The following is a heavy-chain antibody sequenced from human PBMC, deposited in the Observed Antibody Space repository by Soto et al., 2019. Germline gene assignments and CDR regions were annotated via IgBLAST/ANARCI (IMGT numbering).Heavy chain of an antibody. Sequence: GASVKVSCKASGGTFSSYTISWVRQAPGQGLEWMGRIIPILGIANYAQKFQGRVTITADKSTSTAYMELSSLRSEDTAVYYCAREGSGSSSTFDYWGQGTLVTVSS. V-gene: IGHV1-69*04. CDR3: AREGSGSSSTFDY. CDR2: IIPILGIA. CDR1: GGTFSSYT. D-gene: IGHD3-10*01. J-gene: IGHJ4*02.